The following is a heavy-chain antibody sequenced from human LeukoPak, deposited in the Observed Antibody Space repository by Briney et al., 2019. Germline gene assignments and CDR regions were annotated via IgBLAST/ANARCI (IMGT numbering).Heavy chain of an antibody. V-gene: IGHV1-58*01. CDR2: IGVGSGNT. CDR3: AADHDYSLSYDSYGPLDP. J-gene: IGHJ5*02. CDR1: GFTFSSSA. Sequence: SVKVSCKASGFTFSSSAVQWVRQARGQRFEWIGWIGVGSGNTNYAERFQDRVTITRDMSTSTTYMELTSLRSEDTAVYYCAADHDYSLSYDSYGPLDPWGQGTLVTVSS. D-gene: IGHD4-11*01.